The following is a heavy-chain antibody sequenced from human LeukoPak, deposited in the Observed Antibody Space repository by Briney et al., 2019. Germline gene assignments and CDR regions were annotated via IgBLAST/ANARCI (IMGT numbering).Heavy chain of an antibody. CDR2: ISYDGSNK. J-gene: IGHJ6*02. CDR1: GFTFSSYG. V-gene: IGHV3-30*18. CDR3: AKVSLYYYGMDV. D-gene: IGHD3-16*01. Sequence: PGRSLRLSCAASGFTFSSYGMYWVRQAPGRGVEWGAVISYDGSNKYYADSVKGRFTIYRDNSKNTLYLQMNSLRAEDTAVYYCAKVSLYYYGMDVWGQGTTVTVPS.